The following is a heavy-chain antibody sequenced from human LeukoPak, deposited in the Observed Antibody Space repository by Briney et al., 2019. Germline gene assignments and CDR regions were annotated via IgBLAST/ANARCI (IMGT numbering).Heavy chain of an antibody. Sequence: PSETLSLTCTVSGGSISSYYWSWIRQPPGKGLEWIGYIYYSGSTNYNPSLKSRVTISVDTSKNQFSLKLSSVTAADTAVYYCARGSSGRLLSSWFDPWGQGTLVTVSS. J-gene: IGHJ5*02. D-gene: IGHD2-21*02. CDR2: IYYSGST. CDR3: ARGSSGRLLSSWFDP. V-gene: IGHV4-59*01. CDR1: GGSISSYY.